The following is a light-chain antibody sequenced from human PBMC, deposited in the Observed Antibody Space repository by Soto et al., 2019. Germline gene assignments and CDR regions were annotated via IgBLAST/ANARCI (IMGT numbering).Light chain of an antibody. V-gene: IGKV1-33*01. CDR1: QTISSW. CDR3: QQYDNLPLI. Sequence: DIQMTQSPSTLSGSVGDRVTITCRASQTISSWLAWYQQKPGKAPKLLIYDASSLETGVPSRFSGSGSGTDFTLTISSLQPEDFATYYCQQYDNLPLIFGQGTRLEI. CDR2: DAS. J-gene: IGKJ5*01.